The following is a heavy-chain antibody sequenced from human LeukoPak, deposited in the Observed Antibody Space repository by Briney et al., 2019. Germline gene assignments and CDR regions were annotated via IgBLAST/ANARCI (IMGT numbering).Heavy chain of an antibody. CDR1: GGSISSYY. D-gene: IGHD6-19*01. V-gene: IGHV4-59*01. Sequence: PSETLSLTCTVSGGSISSYYWSWIRQPPGKGLEWIGYIYYSGSTNYNPSLKSRVTISVDTSKNQLSLKLSSVTAADTAVYYCARDLLVAGYYYYGMDVWGQGTTVTVSS. CDR2: IYYSGST. CDR3: ARDLLVAGYYYYGMDV. J-gene: IGHJ6*02.